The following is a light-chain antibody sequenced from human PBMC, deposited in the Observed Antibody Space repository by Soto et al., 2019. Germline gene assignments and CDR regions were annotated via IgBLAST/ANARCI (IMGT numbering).Light chain of an antibody. CDR3: QHFGGTTFT. J-gene: IGKJ5*01. V-gene: IGKV3D-15*01. CDR1: QSVSTN. CDR2: GAS. Sequence: EIVMPQSPATLSVSPGERATFSCRASQSVSTNLAWYQQKPGQAPRVLIYGASTRATGIPDRFSGSGSGTHFTLTISRLEPGDFAVYYCQHFGGTTFTFGQGTRLEI.